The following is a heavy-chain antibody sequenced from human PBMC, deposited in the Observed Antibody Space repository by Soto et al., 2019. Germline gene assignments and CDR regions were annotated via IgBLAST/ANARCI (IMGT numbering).Heavy chain of an antibody. Sequence: SQTLSLPCAISGDSVSSNSAAWNWIRQSPSRGLEWLGRTYYRSKWYNDYAVSVKSRITINPDTSKNQFSLQLNSVTPEDTAVYYCARAGALSSGSYYDYFDYWGQGTLVTVSS. D-gene: IGHD1-26*01. CDR2: TYYRSKWYN. V-gene: IGHV6-1*01. CDR3: ARAGALSSGSYYDYFDY. J-gene: IGHJ4*02. CDR1: GDSVSSNSAA.